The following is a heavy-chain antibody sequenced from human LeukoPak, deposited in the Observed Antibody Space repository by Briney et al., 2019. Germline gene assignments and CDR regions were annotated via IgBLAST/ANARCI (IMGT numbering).Heavy chain of an antibody. D-gene: IGHD3-22*01. Sequence: GASVKVSCKASGYTFTSYGISWVRQAPGQGLEWMGWISAYNGNTNYAQKLQGRVTMTTDTSTSTAYMELRSLRSDDTAVYCCARDPPRGGYYDSSGYSLLDYWGQGTLVTVSS. CDR2: ISAYNGNT. V-gene: IGHV1-18*01. CDR3: ARDPPRGGYYDSSGYSLLDY. CDR1: GYTFTSYG. J-gene: IGHJ4*02.